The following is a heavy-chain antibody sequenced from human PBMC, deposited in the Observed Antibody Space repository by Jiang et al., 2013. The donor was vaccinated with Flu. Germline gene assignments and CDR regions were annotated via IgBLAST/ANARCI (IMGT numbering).Heavy chain of an antibody. D-gene: IGHD4-17*01. J-gene: IGHJ4*02. V-gene: IGHV2-5*02. CDR3: ARLTSTVTLDY. CDR2: IYWDDDK. Sequence: KPTQTLTLTCTFSGFSLSTSGVGVGWIRQPPGKALEWLALIYWDDDKRYSPSLKSRLTITKDTSKNQVVLTMTNMDPVDTATYYCARLTSTVTLDYWGQGTLVTVSS. CDR1: GFSLSTSGVG.